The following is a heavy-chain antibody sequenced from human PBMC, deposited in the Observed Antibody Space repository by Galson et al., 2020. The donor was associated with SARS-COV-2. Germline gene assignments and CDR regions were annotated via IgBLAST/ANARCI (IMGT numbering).Heavy chain of an antibody. CDR2: FDPEDGET. J-gene: IGHJ5*02. D-gene: IGHD3-22*01. CDR3: ATSPPFGVSSGYHRSWFDP. Sequence: ASVKVSCKVSGYTLTELSMHWVRQAPGKGLEWMGGFDPEDGETIYAQKFQGRLTMTEDTSTDTAYMELSSLRSEDTAVYYCATSPPFGVSSGYHRSWFDPWGQGTLVTVSS. V-gene: IGHV1-24*01. CDR1: GYTLTELS.